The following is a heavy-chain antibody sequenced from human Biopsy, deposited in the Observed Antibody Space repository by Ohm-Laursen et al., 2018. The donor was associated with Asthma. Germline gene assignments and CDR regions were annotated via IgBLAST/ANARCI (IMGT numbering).Heavy chain of an antibody. Sequence: GTLSLTCAVYGGSFSGYYWSWIRQPPGKGLECIGEINHSGSTNYNPSLKSRVTISVDTSKNQFSLKLSSVTAADTAVYYCARITNDRIAAAGRYYYYGMDVWGQGTTVTVSS. D-gene: IGHD6-13*01. V-gene: IGHV4-34*01. J-gene: IGHJ6*02. CDR3: ARITNDRIAAAGRYYYYGMDV. CDR1: GGSFSGYY. CDR2: INHSGST.